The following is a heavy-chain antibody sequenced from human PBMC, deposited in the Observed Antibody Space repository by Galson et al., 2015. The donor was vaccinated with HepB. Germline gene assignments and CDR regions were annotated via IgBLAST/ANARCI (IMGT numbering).Heavy chain of an antibody. V-gene: IGHV3-30-3*01. D-gene: IGHD3-16*01. CDR3: ARDPEDGGY. J-gene: IGHJ4*02. CDR2: ISYDGSNK. CDR1: GFTFSSHA. Sequence: SLRLSCAASGFTFSSHAMYWVRQALGKGLEWVAFISYDGSNKYYADSVKGRFTISRDNSKNTLYLQMSSLRPEDTAVYYCARDPEDGGYWGQGTLVTVSS.